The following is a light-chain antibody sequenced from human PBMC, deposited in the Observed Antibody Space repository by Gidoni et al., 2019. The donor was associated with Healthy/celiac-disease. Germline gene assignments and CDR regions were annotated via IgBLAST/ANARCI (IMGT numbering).Light chain of an antibody. Sequence: DIKMTHSPSTLSASVGDRVTITCRASQSISSWLAWYQQKPGKAPKLLIYKASSLESGVPSRFSGSGSGTEFTLTISSLQPDDFATYYCQQYNSYSHTFGQGTKLEIK. V-gene: IGKV1-5*03. J-gene: IGKJ2*01. CDR1: QSISSW. CDR2: KAS. CDR3: QQYNSYSHT.